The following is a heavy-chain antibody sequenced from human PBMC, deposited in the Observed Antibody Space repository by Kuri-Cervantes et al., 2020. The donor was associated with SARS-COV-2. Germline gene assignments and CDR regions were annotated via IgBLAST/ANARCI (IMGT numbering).Heavy chain of an antibody. J-gene: IGHJ4*02. Sequence: GESLKIFCAASGFTFSSYGMHWVRQAPGKGLEWVAVISYDGSNKYYADSVKGRFTISRDNSKNTLYLQMNSLRAEDTAVYYCAKDQGDSYGISYFDYWGQGTLVTVSS. CDR1: GFTFSSYG. CDR3: AKDQGDSYGISYFDY. D-gene: IGHD5-18*01. CDR2: ISYDGSNK. V-gene: IGHV3-30*18.